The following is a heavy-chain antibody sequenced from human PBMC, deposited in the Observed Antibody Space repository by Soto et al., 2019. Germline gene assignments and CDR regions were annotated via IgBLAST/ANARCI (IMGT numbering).Heavy chain of an antibody. CDR1: GGSFRGYY. Sequence: QVQLQQWGTGLLKPSETLSLTCAVYGGSFRGYYWTWIRQPPGKGLEWIGEIDHSGSTNYNPSLKSRVTIAVDKSKNHLSLKLASVTAADTAVYYCARGEDTYNYRGVDYWGQGTLVTVSS. CDR3: ARGEDTYNYRGVDY. CDR2: IDHSGST. J-gene: IGHJ4*02. V-gene: IGHV4-34*01. D-gene: IGHD3-16*01.